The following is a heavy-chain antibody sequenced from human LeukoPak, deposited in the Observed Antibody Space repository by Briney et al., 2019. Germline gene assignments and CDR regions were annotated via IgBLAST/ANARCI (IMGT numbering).Heavy chain of an antibody. D-gene: IGHD2-15*01. CDR2: INHSGST. J-gene: IGHJ5*02. Sequence: SETLSLTCAVYGGSFSGYYWSWIRQPPGKGLEWIGEINHSGSTNYNPSLKSRVTISVDTSKNQFSLKLSSVTAADTAVYYCARRGGYCSGVSCLSWFDPWGQGTLVTVS. V-gene: IGHV4-34*01. CDR3: ARRGGYCSGVSCLSWFDP. CDR1: GGSFSGYY.